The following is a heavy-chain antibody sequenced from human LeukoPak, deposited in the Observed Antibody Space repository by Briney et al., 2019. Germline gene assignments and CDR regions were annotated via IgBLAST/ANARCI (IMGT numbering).Heavy chain of an antibody. D-gene: IGHD2-15*01. CDR1: GFTFDDYA. CDR3: AKETIYCSGGSCYHDAFDI. Sequence: GGSLRLSCAASGFTFDDYAMHWVRQAPGKGLEWVSGISWNSGDIGYADSVKGRFTISRDNAKNSLYLQMNSLRPEDMALYYCAKETIYCSGGSCYHDAFDIWGQGTMVTVSS. CDR2: ISWNSGDI. V-gene: IGHV3-9*03. J-gene: IGHJ3*02.